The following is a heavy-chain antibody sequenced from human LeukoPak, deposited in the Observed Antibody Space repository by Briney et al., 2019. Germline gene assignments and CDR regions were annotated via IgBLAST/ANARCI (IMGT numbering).Heavy chain of an antibody. J-gene: IGHJ6*03. V-gene: IGHV3-30*03. CDR2: ISYDGSNK. CDR3: ARDTAMVLGYYYYMDV. CDR1: GFTFSSYG. D-gene: IGHD5-18*01. Sequence: QTGGSLRLSCAASGFTFSSYGMHWVRQAPGKGLEWVAVISYDGSNKYYADSVKGRFTISRDNSKNTLYLQMNSLRAEDTAVYYCARDTAMVLGYYYYMDVWGKGTTVTVSS.